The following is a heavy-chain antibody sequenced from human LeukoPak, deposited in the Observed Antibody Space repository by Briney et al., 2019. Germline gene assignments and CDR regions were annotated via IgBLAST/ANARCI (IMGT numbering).Heavy chain of an antibody. V-gene: IGHV4-34*01. CDR1: GGSFSGYY. Sequence: SETLSLTCAVYGGSFSGYYWSWIRQPPGKGLEWIGEINHSGNTNYNPSLKSRVTISVDTSKNQFSLKLSSVTAADTAVYYCARGTEYYFDYWGQGTLVTVSS. D-gene: IGHD1-1*01. CDR2: INHSGNT. J-gene: IGHJ4*02. CDR3: ARGTEYYFDY.